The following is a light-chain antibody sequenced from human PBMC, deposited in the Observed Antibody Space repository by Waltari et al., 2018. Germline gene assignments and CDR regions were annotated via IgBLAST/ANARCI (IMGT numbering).Light chain of an antibody. CDR2: DAV. J-gene: IGLJ2*01. V-gene: IGLV2-11*01. Sequence: QSVLTQPRSVSGSPGQSVTLSCTGPNRDVGSDDSVSWYQQNAGKAPKLVIYDAVRRPSGVPYRFSGSKYGATASLTISGLQAEDEADYYCCSYAGNYKFVFGGGTKVTVL. CDR3: CSYAGNYKFV. CDR1: NRDVGSDDS.